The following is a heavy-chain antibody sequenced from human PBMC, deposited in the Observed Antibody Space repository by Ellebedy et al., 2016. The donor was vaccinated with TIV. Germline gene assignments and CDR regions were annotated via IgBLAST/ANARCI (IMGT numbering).Heavy chain of an antibody. CDR3: ARSPAGATPLGD. Sequence: MPSETLSLTCTVSGDSISSGRYYWNWIRQSPGKGLEWIGYNFYSANTYYNPSLKSRVSISVDPSKNQFSLKLTSVNAADTAMYYCARSPAGATPLGDWGQGTLVTVSS. CDR2: NFYSANT. V-gene: IGHV4-30-4*01. D-gene: IGHD3-16*01. J-gene: IGHJ4*02. CDR1: GDSISSGRYY.